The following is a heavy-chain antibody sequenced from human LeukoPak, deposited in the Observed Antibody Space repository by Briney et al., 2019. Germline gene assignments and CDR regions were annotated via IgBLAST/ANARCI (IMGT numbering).Heavy chain of an antibody. CDR1: GFTFSSYG. V-gene: IGHV3-33*06. Sequence: GGSLRLSCAASGFTFSSYGMHWVRQAPCKWLEWVAVIWYDGSNKYYADSVKGRFTISRDNSKKALYLQMNSLRAEDTAVYYCAKDYYGPSGGIGYWGQGTLVTVYS. D-gene: IGHD3-10*01. CDR2: IWYDGSNK. CDR3: AKDYYGPSGGIGY. J-gene: IGHJ4*02.